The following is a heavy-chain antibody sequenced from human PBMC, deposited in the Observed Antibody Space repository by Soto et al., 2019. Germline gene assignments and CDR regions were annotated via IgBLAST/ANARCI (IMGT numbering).Heavy chain of an antibody. J-gene: IGHJ4*02. CDR3: ARGKGYGYDH. V-gene: IGHV1-18*01. Sequence: QVQLVQSGPEVRKPGASVKVSCKASGYTFRDYGIAWVRQAPGQGLEWMGWISAFNGHTNYAQKFQGRVTVTADASTATAYMELGSLRPADTAMYVCARGKGYGYDHWGQGTLVTASS. D-gene: IGHD5-12*01. CDR1: GYTFRDYG. CDR2: ISAFNGHT.